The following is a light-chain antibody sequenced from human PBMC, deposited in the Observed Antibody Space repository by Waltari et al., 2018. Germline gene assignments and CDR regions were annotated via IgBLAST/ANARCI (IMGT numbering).Light chain of an antibody. CDR2: AAS. Sequence: DIQMTQSPSSLSASLGDRVTITCRASRVIRIDLNWYRPRPGRAPERLIYAASTLQSGVPSRFSVSGSATEFTLTINNLQPEDVATYYCLQHNSHPWTFGPGTKVEIK. J-gene: IGKJ1*01. CDR1: RVIRID. V-gene: IGKV1-17*02. CDR3: LQHNSHPWT.